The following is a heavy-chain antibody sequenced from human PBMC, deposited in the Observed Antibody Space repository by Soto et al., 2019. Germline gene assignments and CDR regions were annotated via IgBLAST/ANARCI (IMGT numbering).Heavy chain of an antibody. J-gene: IGHJ3*02. Sequence: GGSLRLSCAASGFTFSNAWMSWVRQAPGKGLEWVGRIKSKTDGGTTDYAAPVKGRFTISRDDSKNTLYLQMNSLKTEDTAVYYCTTDLSGTTVYAFDIWGQGTMVTVSS. D-gene: IGHD1-1*01. CDR1: GFTFSNAW. CDR2: IKSKTDGGTT. V-gene: IGHV3-15*01. CDR3: TTDLSGTTVYAFDI.